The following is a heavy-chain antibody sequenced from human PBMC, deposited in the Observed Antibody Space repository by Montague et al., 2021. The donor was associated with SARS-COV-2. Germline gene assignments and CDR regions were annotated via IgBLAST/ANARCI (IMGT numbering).Heavy chain of an antibody. V-gene: IGHV4-39*01. J-gene: IGHJ4*02. CDR2: LRYAGSA. Sequence: SDTLSLTCSVSGGSFSSGDSYWGWLRQAPGKGLEWIGDLRYAGSAYYNPSLRSRVTISADTSKDQFSLKLNSVTAADTAVYYCVATYNGNWYYFDYWGQGTLVTVSS. CDR1: GGSFSSGDSY. D-gene: IGHD6-13*01. CDR3: VATYNGNWYYFDY.